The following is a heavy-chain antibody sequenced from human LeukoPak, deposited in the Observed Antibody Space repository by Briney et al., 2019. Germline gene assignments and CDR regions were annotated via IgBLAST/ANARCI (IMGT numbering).Heavy chain of an antibody. CDR3: AKGITSSSWYSQFGY. J-gene: IGHJ4*02. Sequence: LAGGSLRLSCAASGFSFSRYAMSWVRQAPGKGLEWVSAISGSGGSTYYADSVKDRFTISRDNSKNTLYLQMNSLRAEDTALYYCAKGITSSSWYSQFGYWGQGTLVPVSS. CDR2: ISGSGGST. CDR1: GFSFSRYA. D-gene: IGHD6-13*01. V-gene: IGHV3-23*01.